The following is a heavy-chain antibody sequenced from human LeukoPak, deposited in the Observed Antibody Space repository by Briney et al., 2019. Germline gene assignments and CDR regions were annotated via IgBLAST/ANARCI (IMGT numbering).Heavy chain of an antibody. J-gene: IGHJ4*02. CDR3: ASLGGYYTYYFDY. CDR1: GFTFSSYS. V-gene: IGHV3-21*01. D-gene: IGHD3-3*01. Sequence: GGSLRLSCAASGFTFSSYSMNWVRQAPGKGLEWVSSISSSSSYIYYADSVKGRFTISRDNAKNSLYLQMNSLRAEDTAVYYCASLGGYYTYYFDYWGQGTLVTVSS. CDR2: ISSSSSYI.